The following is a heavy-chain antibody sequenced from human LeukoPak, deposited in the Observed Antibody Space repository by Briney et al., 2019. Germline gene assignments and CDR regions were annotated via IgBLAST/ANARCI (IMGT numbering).Heavy chain of an antibody. CDR2: FYNFGTT. J-gene: IGHJ4*02. D-gene: IGHD3-16*01. CDR1: GVSMSMYH. CDR3: GGTNAGGF. Sequence: SETLSLTCSVSGVSMSMYHWTWIRQPPGTGLEWIVSFYNFGTTNYSPSLKSRVAISVDTPKNQFPLRLTSVTAADTAVHYCGGTNAGGFWGQGFLVTVS. V-gene: IGHV4-59*01.